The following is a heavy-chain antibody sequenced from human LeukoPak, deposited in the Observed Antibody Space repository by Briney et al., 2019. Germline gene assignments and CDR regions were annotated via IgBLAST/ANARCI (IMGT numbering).Heavy chain of an antibody. V-gene: IGHV3-53*05. J-gene: IGHJ4*02. D-gene: IGHD2-21*02. CDR2: IHSGGTT. CDR3: AKVTCGGDCNTFDY. Sequence: GGSLRLSCAASGFAVTNTFMTWVRQAPGKGLEWVSVIHSGGTTDYAGSVKGRFTISRDNARNSLYLQMNSLRAEDTALYYCAKVTCGGDCNTFDYWGQGTLVTVPS. CDR1: GFAVTNTF.